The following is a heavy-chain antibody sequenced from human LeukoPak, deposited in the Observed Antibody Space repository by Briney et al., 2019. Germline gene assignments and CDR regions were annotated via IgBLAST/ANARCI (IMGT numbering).Heavy chain of an antibody. Sequence: AGGSLRLSCAASGFTFSSYAMSWVRQAPGKGLEWVSAISGRGGSTYYADSVKGRFTISRDNSENTLYLQMNSLRAEDTAVYYCANWPDAFDIWGQGTMVTVSS. J-gene: IGHJ3*02. CDR2: ISGRGGST. CDR1: GFTFSSYA. V-gene: IGHV3-23*01. CDR3: ANWPDAFDI.